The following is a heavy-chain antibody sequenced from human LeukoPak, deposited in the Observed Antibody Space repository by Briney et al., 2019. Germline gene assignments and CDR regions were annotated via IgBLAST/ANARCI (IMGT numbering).Heavy chain of an antibody. CDR1: GGSISSYY. CDR2: IYYSGST. CDR3: ASGRGLYSFYAFDI. V-gene: IGHV4-59*01. Sequence: SETLSLTCTVSGGSISSYYWSWIRQPPGKGLEWIGYIYYSGSTDYNPSLRSRVTITVDTSKSQFSLKLSSVTAADTAVYYCASGRGLYSFYAFDIWGQGTMVTVSS. J-gene: IGHJ3*02. D-gene: IGHD5-18*01.